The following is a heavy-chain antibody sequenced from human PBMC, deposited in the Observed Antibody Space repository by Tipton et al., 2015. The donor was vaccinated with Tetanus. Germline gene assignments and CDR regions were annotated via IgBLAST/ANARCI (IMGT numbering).Heavy chain of an antibody. CDR1: GYNFTGYY. D-gene: IGHD3-16*01. CDR2: IDPYSGCT. V-gene: IGHV1-2*02. CDR3: ARDRCDYIFYGMDV. Sequence: QLVQSGAEVRKPGASVKVSCKASGYNFTGYYIYWVRQAPGQGLEWMGWIDPYSGCTVYAQKFQGRVTMTRDTSISTAYMGLRSLSSDYTAVYFCARDRCDYIFYGMDVWGPGSTVPVS. J-gene: IGHJ6*02.